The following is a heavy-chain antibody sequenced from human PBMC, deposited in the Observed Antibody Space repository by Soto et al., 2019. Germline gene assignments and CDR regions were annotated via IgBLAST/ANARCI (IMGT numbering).Heavy chain of an antibody. V-gene: IGHV1-8*01. J-gene: IGHJ6*03. CDR1: GYTFTSYD. Sequence: QVQLVQSGAEVKKPGASVKVSCKASGYTFTSYDINWVRQATGQGLEWMGWMNPNSGNTGYAQKFQGRVTITTNTSISTAYMVLSSLRSDDTAVYYCARLPNSYSNHYYYYYYMDVWGKGTTVTVSS. D-gene: IGHD4-4*01. CDR3: ARLPNSYSNHYYYYYYMDV. CDR2: MNPNSGNT.